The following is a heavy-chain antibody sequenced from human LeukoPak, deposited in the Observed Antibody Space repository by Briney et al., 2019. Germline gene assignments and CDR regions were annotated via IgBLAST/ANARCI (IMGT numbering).Heavy chain of an antibody. D-gene: IGHD6-13*01. V-gene: IGHV4-59*08. CDR3: ARRQRSSWYFDY. Sequence: PSETLSLTCTVSDDSISNFYWSWIRQSPEKGLEWIGFAHYSGNTYYNPSLTSRVTMSLDTSENQFSLKLTSMTAADSAVYYCARRQRSSWYFDYWGLGTQVTVSS. CDR2: AHYSGNT. CDR1: DDSISNFY. J-gene: IGHJ4*02.